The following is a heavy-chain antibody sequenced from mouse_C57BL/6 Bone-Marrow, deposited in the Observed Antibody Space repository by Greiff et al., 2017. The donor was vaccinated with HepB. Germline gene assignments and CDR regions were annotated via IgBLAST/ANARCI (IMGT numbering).Heavy chain of an antibody. D-gene: IGHD1-1*01. CDR2: ISYDGSN. CDR1: GYSITSGYY. J-gene: IGHJ2*01. CDR3: ARGGYGSSYDPFFDY. V-gene: IGHV3-6*01. Sequence: EVKLQESGPGLVKPSQSLSLTCSVTGYSITSGYYWNWIRQFPGNKLEWMGYISYDGSNNYNPSLKNRISITRDTSKNQFFLKLNSLTTEDTATYYCARGGYGSSYDPFFDYWGQGTTLTVSS.